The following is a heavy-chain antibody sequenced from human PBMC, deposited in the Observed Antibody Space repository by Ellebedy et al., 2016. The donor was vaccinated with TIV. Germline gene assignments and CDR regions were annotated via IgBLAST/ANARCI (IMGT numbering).Heavy chain of an antibody. CDR3: AKERGGTGDFDY. D-gene: IGHD3-16*01. CDR1: GYTFALYT. V-gene: IGHV1-3*04. J-gene: IGHJ4*02. CDR2: INTDTGNT. Sequence: AASVKVSCKASGYTFALYTMHWVRQAPGQRLEWLGWINTDTGNTEYSQNFQGRVTFTTDTAASTVYMSLSSLGSEDKAVYYCAKERGGTGDFDYWGQGTLVTVSS.